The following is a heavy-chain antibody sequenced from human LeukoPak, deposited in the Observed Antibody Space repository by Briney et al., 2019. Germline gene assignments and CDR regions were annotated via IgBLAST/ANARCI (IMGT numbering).Heavy chain of an antibody. CDR3: AKDRDLRQAYYFDH. CDR1: GFTFSSYA. CDR2: ISGSGGST. Sequence: GFLRLSCAASGFTFSSYAMSWFRQAPGKGLEWVSAISGSGGSTYYADSVKGRFTVSRDNSKNTLYLQMNSLRAEDTAVYYCAKDRDLRQAYYFDHWGQGTLVTVSS. V-gene: IGHV3-23*01. J-gene: IGHJ4*02.